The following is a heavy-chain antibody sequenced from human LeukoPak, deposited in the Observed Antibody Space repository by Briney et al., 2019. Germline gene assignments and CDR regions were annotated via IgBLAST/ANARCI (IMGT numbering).Heavy chain of an antibody. J-gene: IGHJ3*01. V-gene: IGHV4-59*01. Sequence: SETLSLTCSVSGGFISGYYWSRIRQPPGKGLEWIGYIYYSGTTNYNPSLKSRVTISVDTSKNQFSLKLSSVTAADTAVYYCARDKEQSNAFDLWGQGTMVTVSP. CDR1: GGFISGYY. CDR3: ARDKEQSNAFDL. D-gene: IGHD6-19*01. CDR2: IYYSGTT.